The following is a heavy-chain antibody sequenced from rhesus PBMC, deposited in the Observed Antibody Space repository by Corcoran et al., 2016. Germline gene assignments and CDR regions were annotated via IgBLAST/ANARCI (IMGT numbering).Heavy chain of an antibody. J-gene: IGHJ4*01. CDR3: IRGGYGTVVDY. V-gene: IGHV1-138*01. CDR1: GYTFTDYY. Sequence: QVQLVQSGAEVTKPGSSVTVSCWTSGYTFTDYYITWVRQAPGQGLEGRGENKTKTGCADLAKKFQGRIIMTRDTSTSTADMKLTSLTSEDTAIYYCIRGGYGTVVDYWGQGVLVTVSS. CDR2: NKTKTGCA. D-gene: IGHD4-29*01.